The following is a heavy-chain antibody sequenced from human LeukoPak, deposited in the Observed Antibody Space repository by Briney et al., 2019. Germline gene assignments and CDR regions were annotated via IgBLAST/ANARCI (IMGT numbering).Heavy chain of an antibody. Sequence: PGGSLRLSCAASGFSFKTYGMHWVRQAPGGGLEWVAVISYDGRNEYYADSVKGRFTISRDKSRNTLYLQMNSLRTEDTAMYYCAKELHRSSNDYYVMDVCGQGTTVTVSS. CDR2: ISYDGRNE. D-gene: IGHD2-2*01. CDR3: AKELHRSSNDYYVMDV. CDR1: GFSFKTYG. V-gene: IGHV3-30*18. J-gene: IGHJ6*02.